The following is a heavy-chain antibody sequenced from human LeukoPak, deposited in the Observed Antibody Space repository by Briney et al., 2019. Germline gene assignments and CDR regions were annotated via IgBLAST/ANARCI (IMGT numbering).Heavy chain of an antibody. Sequence: SETLSLTCTVSGGSISSSSYYWGWIRQPPGKGLEWIGSMYYSGNTYYNPSLKSRVTISVDTSKNQFSLRLSSVTAADTAVYYCARLNREREYYDILTGYENEDGYWGQGTLVTVSS. D-gene: IGHD3-9*01. CDR3: ARLNREREYYDILTGYENEDGY. CDR1: GGSISSSSYY. J-gene: IGHJ4*02. CDR2: MYYSGNT. V-gene: IGHV4-39*01.